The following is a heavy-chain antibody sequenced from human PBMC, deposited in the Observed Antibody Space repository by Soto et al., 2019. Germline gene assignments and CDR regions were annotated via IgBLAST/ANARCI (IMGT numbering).Heavy chain of an antibody. J-gene: IGHJ2*01. CDR2: IYWNDDK. CDR1: GFSLTTNGVG. V-gene: IGHV2-5*01. Sequence: QITLKESGPTLVKPTQTLTLTCTFSGFSLTTNGVGVGWIRQPPGEALEWLALIYWNDDKRYSPSLKSRLTITKHPPKNQLALTMTNMDPVETSTYFCAHTLSSSDYVSWYDDLWGRGTLVTVSS. CDR3: AHTLSSSDYVSWYDDL. D-gene: IGHD3-16*01.